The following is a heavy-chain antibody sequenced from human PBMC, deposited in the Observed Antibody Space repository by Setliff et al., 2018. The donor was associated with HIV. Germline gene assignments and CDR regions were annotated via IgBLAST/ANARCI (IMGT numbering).Heavy chain of an antibody. Sequence: GSLRLSCEASGFIFSDYEINWVRQAPGKGLEWVAFISYDGSKKYDADFVKGRFTISRDNSKNTVFLQMNSLRGEDTAVYYCAALKGYSYGRGCFDPWGQGTLVTVSS. CDR3: AALKGYSYGRGCFDP. CDR2: ISYDGSKK. V-gene: IGHV3-30*04. D-gene: IGHD5-18*01. CDR1: GFIFSDYE. J-gene: IGHJ5*02.